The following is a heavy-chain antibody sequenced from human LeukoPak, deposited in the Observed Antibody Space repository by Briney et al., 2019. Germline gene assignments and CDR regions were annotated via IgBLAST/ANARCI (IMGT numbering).Heavy chain of an antibody. CDR2: LNGSGGGT. CDR1: GFTFSGYD. J-gene: IGHJ4*02. CDR3: ANRPNTYYYDSSGHY. V-gene: IGHV3-23*01. D-gene: IGHD3-22*01. Sequence: QPGGSLSLSCAAYGFTFSGYDMSWVRQAPGKGLEWVSALNGSGGGTYYAASVKGRFTISRDNSKNTLYLQMNSLRAEDTAVYYCANRPNTYYYDSSGHYWGQGTLVTVSS.